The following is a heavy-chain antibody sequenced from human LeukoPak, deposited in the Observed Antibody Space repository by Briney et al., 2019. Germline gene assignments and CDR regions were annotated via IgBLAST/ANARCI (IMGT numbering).Heavy chain of an antibody. Sequence: PGGSLRLSCAASGLTFSSYAMSWVRQAPGKGLEWVSGISGSGGRTYYADSVKGRFTISRDNSKNTLYLQMNSLRAEDTAVFYCAAGGDYPHFDYWGQGTLVTVSS. CDR1: GLTFSSYA. D-gene: IGHD4-17*01. J-gene: IGHJ4*02. CDR2: ISGSGGRT. V-gene: IGHV3-23*01. CDR3: AAGGDYPHFDY.